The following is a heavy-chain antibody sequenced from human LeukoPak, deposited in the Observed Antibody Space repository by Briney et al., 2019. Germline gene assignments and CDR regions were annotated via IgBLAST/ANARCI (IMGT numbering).Heavy chain of an antibody. Sequence: GGSLRLSCAASGFTFSSYGMHWVRQAPGKGLEWVAFISYDGSNKYYADSVKGRFTISRDNSKNTLYLQMNNLRADDTAVYYCAKARYDGEVMIAATDYRGQGTLVTVSS. CDR3: AKARYDGEVMIAATDY. V-gene: IGHV3-30*02. CDR2: ISYDGSNK. J-gene: IGHJ4*02. CDR1: GFTFSSYG. D-gene: IGHD2-15*01.